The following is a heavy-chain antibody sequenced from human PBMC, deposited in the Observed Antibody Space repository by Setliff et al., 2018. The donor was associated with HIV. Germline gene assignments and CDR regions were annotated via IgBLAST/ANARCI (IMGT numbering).Heavy chain of an antibody. CDR1: GGSINTYY. CDR2: IYTSGST. D-gene: IGHD3-22*01. CDR3: ARVRADSSGYYRGVGEYYFDY. V-gene: IGHV4-4*07. Sequence: SETLSLTCTVSGGSINTYYWSWIRQPAGKGLEWIGRIYTSGSTKYNPSLKSRVTISVDTSKNQFSLKLSSVTAADTAVYYCARVRADSSGYYRGVGEYYFDYWGQGTLVTVSS. J-gene: IGHJ4*02.